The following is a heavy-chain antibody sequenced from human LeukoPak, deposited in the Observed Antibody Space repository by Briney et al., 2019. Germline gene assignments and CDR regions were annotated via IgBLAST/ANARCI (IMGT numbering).Heavy chain of an antibody. CDR1: GGTFSSYA. Sequence: GASVKVSCKASGGTFSSYAISWVRQAPGQGLEWMGRIIPILGIANYAQKFQGRVTITADKSTSTAYLELSSLRSEDTAVYYCAREGYRIMITFGGVYYFDYWGQGTLVTVSS. D-gene: IGHD3-16*01. V-gene: IGHV1-69*04. J-gene: IGHJ4*02. CDR3: AREGYRIMITFGGVYYFDY. CDR2: IIPILGIA.